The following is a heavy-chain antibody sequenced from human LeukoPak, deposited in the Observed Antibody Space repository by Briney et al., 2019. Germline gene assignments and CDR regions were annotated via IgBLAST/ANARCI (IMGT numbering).Heavy chain of an antibody. Sequence: GRSLRLSCAASGFTFDDYAMHWVRQAPGKGLEWVSGISWNSGSIGYADSVKGRFTISRDNAKNSLYLQMNSLRAEDTALYYCAKDMFAGGFGGVIALFDYWGQGTLVTVSS. CDR1: GFTFDDYA. D-gene: IGHD3-16*02. CDR3: AKDMFAGGFGGVIALFDY. J-gene: IGHJ4*02. V-gene: IGHV3-9*01. CDR2: ISWNSGSI.